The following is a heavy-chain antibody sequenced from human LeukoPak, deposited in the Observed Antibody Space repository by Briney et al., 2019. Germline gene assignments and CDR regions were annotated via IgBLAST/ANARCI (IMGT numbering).Heavy chain of an antibody. Sequence: ASVKVSCKASGGTFSSYAISWVRQAPGQGLEWMGWINPNSGGTNYAQKFQGRVTMTRDTSISTAYMELSRLRSDDTAVYYCARDSGYYFDYWGQGTLVTVSS. CDR3: ARDSGYYFDY. CDR2: INPNSGGT. V-gene: IGHV1-2*02. CDR1: GGTFSSYA. J-gene: IGHJ4*02.